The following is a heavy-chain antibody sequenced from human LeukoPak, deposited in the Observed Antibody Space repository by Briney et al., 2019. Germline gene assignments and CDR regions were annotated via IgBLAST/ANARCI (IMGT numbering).Heavy chain of an antibody. CDR3: ARASLYYDSSGYYYSPFDY. J-gene: IGHJ4*02. CDR2: IKQDGSEK. Sequence: GGSLRLSCAASGFTFSSYWMSWVRQAPGKGLEWVANIKQDGSEKYYVDSVKGRFTISRDNAKNSLYLQMNSLRAEDTAVYYCARASLYYDSSGYYYSPFDYWGQGTLVTVSS. D-gene: IGHD3-22*01. V-gene: IGHV3-7*01. CDR1: GFTFSSYW.